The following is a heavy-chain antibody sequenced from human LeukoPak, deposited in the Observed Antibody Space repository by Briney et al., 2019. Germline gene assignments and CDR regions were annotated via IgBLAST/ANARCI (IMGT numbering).Heavy chain of an antibody. D-gene: IGHD3-3*01. CDR1: GGSISSYY. Sequence: ETLSLTCTVSGGSISSYYWSWIRQPPGKGLEWIGYIYYSGSTNYNPSLKSRVTISVDTSKNQFSLKLSSVTAADTAVYYCASTSGYYDYYYGMDVWGQGTTVTVSS. CDR2: IYYSGST. V-gene: IGHV4-59*01. CDR3: ASTSGYYDYYYGMDV. J-gene: IGHJ6*02.